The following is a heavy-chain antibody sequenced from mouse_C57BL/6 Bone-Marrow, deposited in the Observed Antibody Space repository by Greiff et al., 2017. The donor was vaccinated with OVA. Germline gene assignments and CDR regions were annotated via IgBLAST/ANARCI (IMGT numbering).Heavy chain of an antibody. CDR2: IDPENGDT. D-gene: IGHD4-1*01. CDR3: TTWDD. J-gene: IGHJ3*01. V-gene: IGHV14-4*01. Sequence: EVMLVESGAELVRPGASVKLSCTASGFNIKDDYMHWVKQRPEQGLEWIGWIDPENGDTEYASKFQGKATITADTSSNTAYLQLSSLTSEDTAVYYCTTWDDWGQGTLVTVSA. CDR1: GFNIKDDY.